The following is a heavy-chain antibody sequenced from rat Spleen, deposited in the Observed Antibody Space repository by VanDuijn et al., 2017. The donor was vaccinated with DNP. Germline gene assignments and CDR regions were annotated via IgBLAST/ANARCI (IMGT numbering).Heavy chain of an antibody. CDR3: AKDPQLPGAF. D-gene: IGHD1-4*01. V-gene: IGHV5-58*01. CDR2: INADGDTT. J-gene: IGHJ3*01. Sequence: EVHLVETGGGLVQPGRSLKLSCVASGFTFSSYWMYWIRQTPGKGLEWIASINADGDTTYYPDSVKGRFTISRDNAENIVFLQMNSLRSADKATYYCAKDPQLPGAFWGQGTLVTVSS. CDR1: GFTFSSYW.